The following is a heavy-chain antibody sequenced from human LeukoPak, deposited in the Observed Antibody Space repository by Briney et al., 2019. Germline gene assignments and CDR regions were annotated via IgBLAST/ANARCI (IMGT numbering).Heavy chain of an antibody. V-gene: IGHV3-21*01. Sequence: GGSLRLSCAASGFTFSSYSMNWVRQAPGKGLEWVSSISSSSSYIYYADSVKGRFTIARDNANNSLYLQMNSLRAEDTAVYYCARALYGDYYYGMDVWGQGTTVTVSS. CDR2: ISSSSSYI. D-gene: IGHD4-17*01. CDR3: ARALYGDYYYGMDV. CDR1: GFTFSSYS. J-gene: IGHJ6*02.